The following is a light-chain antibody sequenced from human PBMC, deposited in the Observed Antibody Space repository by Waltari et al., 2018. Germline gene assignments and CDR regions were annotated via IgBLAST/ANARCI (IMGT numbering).Light chain of an antibody. CDR3: QKYNSEPLT. CDR1: QGISNY. Sequence: DIQMTQSPSSLSASVGDRVTITCRASQGISNYLAWYQQKPGKVPKLLIYAASTSQPLVPSRFSGSGSGTDYTLTISSLQPEDVATYYCQKYNSEPLTFGPGTKVDIK. V-gene: IGKV1-27*01. J-gene: IGKJ3*01. CDR2: AAS.